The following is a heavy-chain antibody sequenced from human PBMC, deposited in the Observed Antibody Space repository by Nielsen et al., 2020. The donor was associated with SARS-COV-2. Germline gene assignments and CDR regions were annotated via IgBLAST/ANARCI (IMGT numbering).Heavy chain of an antibody. V-gene: IGHV3-7*01. CDR3: ARNIVATMTLLYYYYYYGMDV. J-gene: IGHJ6*02. CDR2: IKQDGSEK. D-gene: IGHD5-12*01. CDR1: GFTFSSYW. Sequence: GESLKISCAASGFTFSSYWMSWVRQAPGKGLEWVANIKQDGSEKYYVDSVKGRFTISRDNAKNSLYLQMNSLRAEDTAVYYCARNIVATMTLLYYYYYYGMDVWGQGTTVTVSS.